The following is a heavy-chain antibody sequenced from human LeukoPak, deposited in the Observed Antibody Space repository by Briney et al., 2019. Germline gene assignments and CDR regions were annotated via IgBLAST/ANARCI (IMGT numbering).Heavy chain of an antibody. CDR2: INDDGSST. Sequence: GGSLRLSCAASGFTFSGNWMDWGRPGPGKGLIWVSRINDDGSSTSYADSVKGRFTISRDNAKNTMYLQMNNLRDEDTAVYYCARAYSANYRLDYWGQGTQVTVSS. CDR1: GFTFSGNW. CDR3: ARAYSANYRLDY. D-gene: IGHD4/OR15-4a*01. J-gene: IGHJ4*02. V-gene: IGHV3-74*01.